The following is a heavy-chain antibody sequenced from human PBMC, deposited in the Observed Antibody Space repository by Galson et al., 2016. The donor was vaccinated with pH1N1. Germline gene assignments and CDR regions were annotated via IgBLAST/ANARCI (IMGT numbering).Heavy chain of an antibody. D-gene: IGHD5-12*01. CDR1: GFPFSSHG. V-gene: IGHV3-30*02. CDR3: ARDRVRSGSIQHPWTLDY. CDR2: MRYEGSTK. J-gene: IGHJ4*02. Sequence: SLRLSCAASGFPFSSHGMHWVRQAPGKGLEWLAFMRYEGSTKYYAGSVHGRFTISRDNLANMVYLQMDSLRREDTAVYYCARDRVRSGSIQHPWTLDYWGQGILVTVSS.